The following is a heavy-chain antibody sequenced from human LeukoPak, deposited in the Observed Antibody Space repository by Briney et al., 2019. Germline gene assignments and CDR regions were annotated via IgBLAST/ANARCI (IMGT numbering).Heavy chain of an antibody. J-gene: IGHJ4*02. Sequence: PSETLSLTCTVSGDSISSGGYYWSWIRHHPGKGLEWIGYTYYGGSTYYTPTLESRVSISIDTSAYQFSLKLSSVTAADTAVYYCARSGPHGGWYYFDYWGQGNLVPVSS. CDR1: GDSISSGGYY. D-gene: IGHD6-19*01. V-gene: IGHV4-31*03. CDR2: TYYGGST. CDR3: ARSGPHGGWYYFDY.